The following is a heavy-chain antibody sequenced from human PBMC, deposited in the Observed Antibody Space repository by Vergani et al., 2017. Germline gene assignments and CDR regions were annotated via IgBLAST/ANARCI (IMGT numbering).Heavy chain of an antibody. Sequence: QVQLVQSGAEVKKPGSSVKVSCKASGGTFSSYAISWVRQAPGQGLEWMGGIIPIFGTANYAQKFQGRVTITADKSTSTAYMELSSLRSEDTAVYYCARGLMDSSGWYADAFDIWGQGTMVTVSS. CDR1: GGTFSSYA. V-gene: IGHV1-69*06. CDR2: IIPIFGTA. D-gene: IGHD6-19*01. J-gene: IGHJ3*02. CDR3: ARGLMDSSGWYADAFDI.